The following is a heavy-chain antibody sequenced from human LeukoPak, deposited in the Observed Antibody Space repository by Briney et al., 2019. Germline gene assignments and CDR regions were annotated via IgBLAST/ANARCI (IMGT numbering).Heavy chain of an antibody. CDR2: IIPILGTA. Sequence: SVKVSCKASGGTFSSYGISWVRQAPGQGLEWMGTIIPILGTANSAQKFQGRVTITADKSTTTAYMELSSLRSEDTAVYYCARDTVGHGYKTPYVMDVWGQGTTVTVSS. J-gene: IGHJ6*02. V-gene: IGHV1-69*04. CDR1: GGTFSSYG. D-gene: IGHD5-24*01. CDR3: ARDTVGHGYKTPYVMDV.